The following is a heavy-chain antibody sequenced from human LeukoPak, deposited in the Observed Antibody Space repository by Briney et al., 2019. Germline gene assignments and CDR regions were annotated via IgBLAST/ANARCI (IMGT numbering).Heavy chain of an antibody. CDR1: EGTFSSYA. CDR2: IIPIFGTA. Sequence: GASVKATCKASEGTFSSYAISWGRQAPGQGREWMGGIIPIFGTANYAQKFQGRVTITTEESTSTAYMQLSSLRSEDTAVYYCARDQNRRTTVTTFAFDICGERTMVTVSS. CDR3: ARDQNRRTTVTTFAFDI. D-gene: IGHD4-17*01. J-gene: IGHJ3*02. V-gene: IGHV1-69*05.